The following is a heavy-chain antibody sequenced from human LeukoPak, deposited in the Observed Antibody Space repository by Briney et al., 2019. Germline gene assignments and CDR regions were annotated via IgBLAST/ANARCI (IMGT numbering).Heavy chain of an antibody. V-gene: IGHV3-53*01. CDR1: GFTVSSNY. CDR2: TYSGGST. Sequence: GGSLRLSCAVSGFTVSSNYMSWDRQAPGKGMEWVSVTYSGGSTYSADSVRGRFTISRDNSKNQLYLQMNSLRAEDTAVYYCARGGGYDFWSGSDYWGQGTLVTVSS. J-gene: IGHJ4*02. D-gene: IGHD3-3*01. CDR3: ARGGGYDFWSGSDY.